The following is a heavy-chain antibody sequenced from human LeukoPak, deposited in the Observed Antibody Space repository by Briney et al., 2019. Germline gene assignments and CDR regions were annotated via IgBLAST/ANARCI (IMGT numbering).Heavy chain of an antibody. CDR3: ARVGVVLGCSSTSCQEAFDI. V-gene: IGHV1-69*13. CDR1: GDTFSSYT. Sequence: ASVKVSCKASGDTFSSYTISWVRQAPGQGLEWMGGIIPIFGTANYAQKFQGRVTITADESTSTAYMELSSLRSEDTAVYYCARVGVVLGCSSTSCQEAFDIWGQGTTVTVSS. CDR2: IIPIFGTA. J-gene: IGHJ3*02. D-gene: IGHD2-2*01.